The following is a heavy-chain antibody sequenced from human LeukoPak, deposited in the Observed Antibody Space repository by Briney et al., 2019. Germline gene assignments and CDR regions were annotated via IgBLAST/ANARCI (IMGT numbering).Heavy chain of an antibody. V-gene: IGHV3-30-3*01. J-gene: IGHJ1*01. D-gene: IGHD6-13*01. CDR3: ARGVSAAGTTGGYFQH. Sequence: PGGSLRLSCAASGFTFSSYAMHWVRQAPGKGLEWGAVISYDGSNKYYADSVKGRFTISRDNSKNTLYLQMNSLRAEDTAVYYCARGVSAAGTTGGYFQHWGQGTLVTVSS. CDR2: ISYDGSNK. CDR1: GFTFSSYA.